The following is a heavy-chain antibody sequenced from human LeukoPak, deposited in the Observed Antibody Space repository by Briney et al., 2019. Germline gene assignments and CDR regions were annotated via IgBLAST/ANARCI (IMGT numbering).Heavy chain of an antibody. Sequence: PSETLSLTCAVYGGSFSGYYWSWIRQPPGKGLEWIGEINHSGSTNYNPSLKSRVTILVDTSKNQFSLKLSSVTAADTAVYYCARRKRLGYYDSSGYYGYWGQGTLVTVSS. CDR2: INHSGST. CDR3: ARRKRLGYYDSSGYYGY. V-gene: IGHV4-34*01. D-gene: IGHD3-22*01. J-gene: IGHJ4*02. CDR1: GGSFSGYY.